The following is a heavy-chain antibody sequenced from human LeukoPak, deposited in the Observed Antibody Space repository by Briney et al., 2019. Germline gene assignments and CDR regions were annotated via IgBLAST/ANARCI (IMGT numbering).Heavy chain of an antibody. CDR1: GYTFTGYY. V-gene: IGHV1-2*02. CDR2: INPNSGGT. Sequence: ASVKVSCKASGYTFTGYYMHWVRQAPRQGLEWMGWINPNSGGTNYAQKFQGRVTMTRDTSISTAYMELSRLRSDDTAVYYCARAHHCSGGSCYHLNWFDPWGQGTLVTVSS. CDR3: ARAHHCSGGSCYHLNWFDP. J-gene: IGHJ5*02. D-gene: IGHD2-15*01.